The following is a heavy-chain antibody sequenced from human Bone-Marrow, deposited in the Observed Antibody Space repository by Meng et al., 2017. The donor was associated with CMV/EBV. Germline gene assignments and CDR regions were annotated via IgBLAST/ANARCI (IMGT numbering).Heavy chain of an antibody. Sequence: SETLSLTCAVSGGSISSSNWWSWVRQPPGKGLEWIREIYHSGSTNYNPSLKSRVTISVDKSKNQFSLKLSSVTAADTAVYYCAREYKRIRSGWDYWGQGTLVTVSS. CDR2: IYHSGST. J-gene: IGHJ4*02. D-gene: IGHD6-19*01. V-gene: IGHV4-4*02. CDR3: AREYKRIRSGWDY. CDR1: GGSISSSNW.